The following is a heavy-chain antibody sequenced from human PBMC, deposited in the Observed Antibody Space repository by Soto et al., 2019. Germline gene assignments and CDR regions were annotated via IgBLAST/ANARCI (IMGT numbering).Heavy chain of an antibody. CDR3: ARGPEYSSSWAPSYYYYYYMDV. V-gene: IGHV1-8*01. Sequence: ASVKVSCKASGYTFTSYDINWVRQANGQGLEWMRWMNTNSGNTGYAQKFQGRVTMTRNTSISTAYMELSSLRSEDTAVYYCARGPEYSSSWAPSYYYYYYMDVWGKGTTVTVSS. D-gene: IGHD6-13*01. J-gene: IGHJ6*03. CDR2: MNTNSGNT. CDR1: GYTFTSYD.